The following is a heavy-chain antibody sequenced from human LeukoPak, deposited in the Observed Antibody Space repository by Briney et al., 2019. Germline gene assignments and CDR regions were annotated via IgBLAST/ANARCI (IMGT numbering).Heavy chain of an antibody. V-gene: IGHV3-30*18. D-gene: IGHD5-12*01. CDR2: ISYDGSNK. CDR3: AKDEGRYSGLTQFDY. Sequence: PGRSLRLSCAASGFTFSSYGMHWVRQAPGKGLEWVAVISYDGSNKYYADSVKGRFTISRDNSKNTLYLQMNSLRAEDTAVYYCAKDEGRYSGLTQFDYWGQGTLVTVSS. J-gene: IGHJ4*02. CDR1: GFTFSSYG.